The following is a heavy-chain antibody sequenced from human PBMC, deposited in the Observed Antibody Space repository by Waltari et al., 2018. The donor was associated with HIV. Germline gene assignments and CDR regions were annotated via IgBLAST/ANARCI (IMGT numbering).Heavy chain of an antibody. CDR2: IAVSSAYT. V-gene: IGHV3-11*05. CDR1: GFNFSNYY. Sequence: QVHLVESGGNLVKPGGSLRLSCVASGFNFSNYYMTWSRQAPGKRLEGVSYIAVSSAYTNYGDSVKGRFTMSRDDAKKSLFLQMNSLRPEDTAVYYCARVARGLRQGTFDIWGQGTMVTVSS. D-gene: IGHD4-17*01. CDR3: ARVARGLRQGTFDI. J-gene: IGHJ3*02.